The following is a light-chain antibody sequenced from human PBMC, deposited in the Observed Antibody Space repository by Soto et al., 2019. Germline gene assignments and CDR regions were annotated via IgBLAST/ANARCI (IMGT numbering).Light chain of an antibody. J-gene: IGKJ1*01. Sequence: EIVLTQSPGTLSLSRGERATLSCRASQIVRSRYLAWYQQKPGQAPRLLIYGASSRASDVPDRFSGSGSGADFTLTISSLEPEDFAVYYCQQYTDSRTFGQGTKVDI. V-gene: IGKV3-20*01. CDR2: GAS. CDR1: QIVRSRY. CDR3: QQYTDSRT.